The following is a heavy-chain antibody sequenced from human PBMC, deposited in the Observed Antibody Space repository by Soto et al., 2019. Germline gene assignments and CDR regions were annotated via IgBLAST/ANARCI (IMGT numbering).Heavy chain of an antibody. J-gene: IGHJ4*02. D-gene: IGHD5-18*01. Sequence: GGSLRLSCAASGFTFSSYSMNWVCQAPGKGLEWVSSISSSSSYIYYADSVKGRFTISRDNAKNSLYLQMNSLRAEDTAVYYCARTRVTALYSYGTFDYWGQGTLVTVSS. CDR2: ISSSSSYI. CDR1: GFTFSSYS. CDR3: ARTRVTALYSYGTFDY. V-gene: IGHV3-21*01.